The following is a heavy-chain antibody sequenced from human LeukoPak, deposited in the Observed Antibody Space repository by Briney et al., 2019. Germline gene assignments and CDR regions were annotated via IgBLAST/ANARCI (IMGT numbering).Heavy chain of an antibody. CDR1: GGSISSYY. CDR2: IYYSGST. D-gene: IGHD2-2*01. J-gene: IGHJ4*02. V-gene: IGHV4-59*01. CDR3: ARVDIVVVPAVRFYFDY. Sequence: SETLSLTCTVSGGSISSYYWSWIRQPPGKGLEWIGYIYYSGSTNYNPPLKGRVTISVDTSKNQFSLKLSSVTAADTAVYYCARVDIVVVPAVRFYFDYWGQGTLVTVSS.